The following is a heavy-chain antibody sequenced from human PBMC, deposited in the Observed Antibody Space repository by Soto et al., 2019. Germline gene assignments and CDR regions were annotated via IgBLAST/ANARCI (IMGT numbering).Heavy chain of an antibody. Sequence: EVQLVESGGGLVQPGESLRLSCAASGFTVSSNYMSWVRQAPGKGLEWVSVIYSGGSTYYADSVKGRFTISRHNSKNTLYLQMNSLRAEDTAVYYCARANEWRAFDIWGQGTMVTVSS. CDR3: ARANEWRAFDI. J-gene: IGHJ3*02. CDR2: IYSGGST. CDR1: GFTVSSNY. D-gene: IGHD2-8*01. V-gene: IGHV3-53*04.